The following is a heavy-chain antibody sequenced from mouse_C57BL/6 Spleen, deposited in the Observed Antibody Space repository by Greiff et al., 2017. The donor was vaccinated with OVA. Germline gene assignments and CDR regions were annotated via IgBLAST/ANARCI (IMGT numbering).Heavy chain of an antibody. J-gene: IGHJ4*01. CDR1: GYTFTSYW. Sequence: QVQLQQSGAELAKPGASVKLSCKASGYTFTSYWMHWVNQRPGQGLEWIGYINPSSGYTKYNQKFKDKATLTADKSSSTAYMQLSSLTSEDSAVYYCARYRSGNYAYYAMDYWGQGTSVTVSS. D-gene: IGHD2-1*01. V-gene: IGHV1-7*01. CDR3: ARYRSGNYAYYAMDY. CDR2: INPSSGYT.